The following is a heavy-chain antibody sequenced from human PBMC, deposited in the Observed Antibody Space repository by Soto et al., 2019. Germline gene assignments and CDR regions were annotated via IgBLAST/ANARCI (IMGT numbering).Heavy chain of an antibody. Sequence: ASVKDSCKGFCYTFTSYGISWVRQAPGQGLEWMGWISAYNGNTNYAQKLQGRVTMTTDTSTSTAYMELRSLRSDDTAVYYCARDDDYCGGDCYSYYYGMDVWGQGTTVTVSS. CDR2: ISAYNGNT. CDR3: ARDDDYCGGDCYSYYYGMDV. V-gene: IGHV1-18*01. CDR1: CYTFTSYG. D-gene: IGHD2-21*02. J-gene: IGHJ6*02.